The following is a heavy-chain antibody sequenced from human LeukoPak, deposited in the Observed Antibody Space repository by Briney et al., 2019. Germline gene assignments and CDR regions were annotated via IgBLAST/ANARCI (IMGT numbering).Heavy chain of an antibody. CDR1: GGTFSSYA. CDR2: IIPIFGTA. D-gene: IGHD3-9*01. Sequence: VKVSCKASGGTFSSYAISWVRQAPGQGLEWMGGIIPIFGTANYAQKFQGRVTITADESTSTAYMELSSLRSEDTAVYYCARVSWGFFETPDAFDIWGQGTMVTVSS. CDR3: ARVSWGFFETPDAFDI. J-gene: IGHJ3*02. V-gene: IGHV1-69*13.